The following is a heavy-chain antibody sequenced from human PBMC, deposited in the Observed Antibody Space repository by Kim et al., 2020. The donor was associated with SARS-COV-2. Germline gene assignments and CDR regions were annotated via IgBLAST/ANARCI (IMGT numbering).Heavy chain of an antibody. Sequence: IYGPKFQGRVTMTEDTSTDTAYMELGSLRSEDTAVYYCATGSPFGVGWFDPWGQGTLVTVSS. J-gene: IGHJ5*02. D-gene: IGHD3-3*01. V-gene: IGHV1-24*01. CDR3: ATGSPFGVGWFDP.